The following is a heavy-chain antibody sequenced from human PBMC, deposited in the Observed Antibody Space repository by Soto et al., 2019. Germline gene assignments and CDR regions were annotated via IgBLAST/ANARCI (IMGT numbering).Heavy chain of an antibody. V-gene: IGHV4-59*01. CDR1: GGSISSYY. Sequence: SETLSLTCTVAGGSISSYYWSWIRKPPGKGLEWIGYIYYSGRTNYNPSLKSRVTISVDTSKNQFSLKLSSVTAADTAVYYCARSLYRSGDWFDPWGQGTLVTVSS. D-gene: IGHD6-25*01. J-gene: IGHJ5*02. CDR3: ARSLYRSGDWFDP. CDR2: IYYSGRT.